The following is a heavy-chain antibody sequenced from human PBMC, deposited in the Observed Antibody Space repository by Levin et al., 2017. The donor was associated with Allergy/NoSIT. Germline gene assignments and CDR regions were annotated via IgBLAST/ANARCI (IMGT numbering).Heavy chain of an antibody. CDR3: ARARSKYAAGSRLDY. CDR2: ISYDGSNK. D-gene: IGHD3-10*01. CDR1: GFTFSNYA. J-gene: IGHJ4*02. Sequence: PGGSLRLSCEVSGFTFSNYAMHWVRQAPGKGLEWVAVISYDGSNKYYADSVKGRLSISRDNSKNTLYLQMDSLRAEDTAVFYCARARSKYAAGSRLDYWGQGTLVTVSS. V-gene: IGHV3-30-3*01.